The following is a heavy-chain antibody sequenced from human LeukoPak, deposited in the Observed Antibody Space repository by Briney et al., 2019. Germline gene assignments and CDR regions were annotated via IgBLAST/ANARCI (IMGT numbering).Heavy chain of an antibody. CDR3: ARELFGSGSCPDY. CDR1: GFTFSSYA. J-gene: IGHJ4*02. Sequence: GGSLRLSCTAPGFTFSSYAIHRIRQAPGKGLEWVALVWHDGSNRYYSEAVKGRFTISRDNSKNTVYLQINSLRAENTAVYYCARELFGSGSCPDYWGQGTRVTVSS. V-gene: IGHV3-33*01. CDR2: VWHDGSNR. D-gene: IGHD3-10*01.